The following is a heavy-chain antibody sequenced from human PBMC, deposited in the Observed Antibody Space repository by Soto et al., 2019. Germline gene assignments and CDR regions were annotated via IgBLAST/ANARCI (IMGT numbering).Heavy chain of an antibody. Sequence: QVQLQESGPGLVKPSQTLSLTCTVSGGSISSGGYYWSWIRQHPGKGLEWIGYIYYSGSTYYNPSLNSRITISVATSKNQFSLTLCSVTAADTAVDYCARGIQLSSYYFDYWGQGTLVTVSS. J-gene: IGHJ4*02. V-gene: IGHV4-31*03. D-gene: IGHD5-18*01. CDR1: GGSISSGGYY. CDR2: IYYSGST. CDR3: ARGIQLSSYYFDY.